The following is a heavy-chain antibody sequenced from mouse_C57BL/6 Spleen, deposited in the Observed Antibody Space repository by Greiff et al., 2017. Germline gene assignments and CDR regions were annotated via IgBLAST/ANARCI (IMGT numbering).Heavy chain of an antibody. D-gene: IGHD1-1*01. J-gene: IGHJ1*03. CDR3: ARSNYYGSSYWYFDV. Sequence: EVQLQESVAELVRPGASVKLSCTASGFNIKNTYMHWVKQRPEQGLEWIGRIDPANGNTKYAPKFQGKATITADTSSNTAYLQLSSLTSEDTAIYYCARSNYYGSSYWYFDVWGTGTTVTVSS. CDR1: GFNIKNTY. V-gene: IGHV14-3*01. CDR2: IDPANGNT.